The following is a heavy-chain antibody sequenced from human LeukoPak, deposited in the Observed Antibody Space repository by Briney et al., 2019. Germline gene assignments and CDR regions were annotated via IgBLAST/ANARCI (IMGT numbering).Heavy chain of an antibody. CDR3: AKVRLHQPRSTYSNYEGYMDV. CDR1: GFTFSSYA. J-gene: IGHJ6*03. Sequence: PGGSLRLSCAASGFTFSSYAMSWVRQAPGKGLEWVSAISGSGGSTYYADSAMGRFTISRDNSKNTLYLQMNSLRAEDTAVYYCAKVRLHQPRSTYSNYEGYMDVWGKGTTVTVSS. V-gene: IGHV3-23*01. CDR2: ISGSGGST. D-gene: IGHD4-11*01.